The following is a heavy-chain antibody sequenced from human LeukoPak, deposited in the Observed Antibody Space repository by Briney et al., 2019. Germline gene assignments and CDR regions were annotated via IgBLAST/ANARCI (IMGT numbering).Heavy chain of an antibody. V-gene: IGHV1-69*01. Sequence: ASVKVSCKASGATFRNYAISWVRQAPGQGLEWMGGIIPIFGTANYAQKFQGRVTITADESTSTVYMELSSLRSEDTAVYYCATDRYYYGSGYLFDYWGQGTLVTVSS. CDR2: IIPIFGTA. J-gene: IGHJ4*02. CDR1: GATFRNYA. CDR3: ATDRYYYGSGYLFDY. D-gene: IGHD3-10*01.